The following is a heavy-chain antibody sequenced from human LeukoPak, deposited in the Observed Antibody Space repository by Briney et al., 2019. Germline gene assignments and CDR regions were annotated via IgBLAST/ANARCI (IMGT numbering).Heavy chain of an antibody. J-gene: IGHJ4*02. V-gene: IGHV3-11*01. CDR1: GFTFSDYY. CDR3: ARESIHSSSWTSSDYFDY. Sequence: GGSLRLSCAAAGFTFSDYYMSWIRQAPGKGLEWVSDISSSGSTIYYADSVKGRFTISRDNAKNSLYLQMNSLRAEDTAVYYCARESIHSSSWTSSDYFDYWGQGTLVTVSS. CDR2: ISSSGSTI. D-gene: IGHD6-13*01.